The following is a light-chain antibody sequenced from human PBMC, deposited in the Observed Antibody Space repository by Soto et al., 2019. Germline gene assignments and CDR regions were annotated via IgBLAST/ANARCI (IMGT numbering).Light chain of an antibody. J-gene: IGKJ1*01. CDR2: KAS. CDR3: QQYNTFSGT. V-gene: IGKV1-5*03. Sequence: DIQMTQSPSTLSASVGDRVTITCRASQSISSWLAWYQQKPGKAPKLLIYKASSLESGVTSRFSGSRSGTEFILTISSLQPDDSANYFCQQYNTFSGTFGKGTKVEIK. CDR1: QSISSW.